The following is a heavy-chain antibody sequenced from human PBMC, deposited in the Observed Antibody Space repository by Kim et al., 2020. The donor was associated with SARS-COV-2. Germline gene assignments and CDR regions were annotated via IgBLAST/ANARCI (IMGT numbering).Heavy chain of an antibody. D-gene: IGHD5-18*01. V-gene: IGHV3-21*01. J-gene: IGHJ4*02. CDR3: ARVVDRDTAMDC. Sequence: CYGGSVKGRFTISRGDAKSVLYKQMDSRRAEDTAVYYCARVVDRDTAMDCWGQGTLVTVSS.